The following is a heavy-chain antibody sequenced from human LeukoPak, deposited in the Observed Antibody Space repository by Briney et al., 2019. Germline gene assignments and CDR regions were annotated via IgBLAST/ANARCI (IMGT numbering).Heavy chain of an antibody. Sequence: SETLSLTCTVSGGSISRSSYYWGWIRQPPGKGLEWIGSIYYSGSTYYNPSLKSRVTISVDTSKHQFSLKLSSVTAAETAVYYCARHPVPGALASPHDAFDTLPEGTIVTVSP. D-gene: IGHD2-2*01. CDR3: ARHPVPGALASPHDAFDT. V-gene: IGHV4-39*01. CDR2: IYYSGST. CDR1: GGSISRSSYY. J-gene: IGHJ3*02.